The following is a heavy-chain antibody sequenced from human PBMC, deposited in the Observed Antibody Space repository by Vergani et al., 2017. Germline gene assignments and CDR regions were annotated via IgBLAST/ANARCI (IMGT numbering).Heavy chain of an antibody. D-gene: IGHD1-14*01. CDR3: ARVGTWAFDI. CDR2: ISVSGTSI. Sequence: QEQLVVSGGGLVKPGGSLRLSCEASGFTFNAYYMSWVRQAPGKGLECVSYISVSGTSIHYADSVKGRFTISRDNAKSSLSLQMHSLTAEDTAVYFCARVGTWAFDIWGQGTVVTVSS. V-gene: IGHV3-11*01. J-gene: IGHJ3*02. CDR1: GFTFNAYY.